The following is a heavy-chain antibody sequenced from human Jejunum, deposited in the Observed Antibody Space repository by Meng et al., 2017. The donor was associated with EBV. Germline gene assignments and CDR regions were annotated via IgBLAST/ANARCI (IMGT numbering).Heavy chain of an antibody. Sequence: GRLVGSGGALVKPGGSLRLSCAAIGFTFSGYWMHWVRQAPGKGLVWVSRINEDGRITTYADSVKGRFTISRDNTKNTLYLQMNSLRAEDTAVYFCSRDLVGSADDWGQGTLVTVSS. CDR3: SRDLVGSADD. CDR1: GFTFSGYW. V-gene: IGHV3-74*01. J-gene: IGHJ4*02. D-gene: IGHD6-25*01. CDR2: INEDGRIT.